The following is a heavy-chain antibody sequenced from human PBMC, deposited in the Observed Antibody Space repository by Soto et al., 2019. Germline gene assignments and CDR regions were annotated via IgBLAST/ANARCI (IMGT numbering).Heavy chain of an antibody. J-gene: IGHJ4*02. CDR2: ITPSGTTI. V-gene: IGHV3-11*01. D-gene: IGHD2-15*01. Sequence: QVQLVESGGALVKPGGSLRLSCAASGFTFTDYYMSWIRQAPGKGPEWISYITPSGTTIKYADSVRGRFTISRDNAKNSLSLQMNSLSADDTAVYYCARVRSTFPDYWGQGTLVTVSS. CDR1: GFTFTDYY. CDR3: ARVRSTFPDY.